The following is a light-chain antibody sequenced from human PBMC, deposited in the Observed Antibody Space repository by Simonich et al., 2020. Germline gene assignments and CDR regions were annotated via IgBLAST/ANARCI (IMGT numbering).Light chain of an antibody. CDR3: VLYMGSGIGV. CDR1: SGSVSTSYY. V-gene: IGLV8-61*01. CDR2: STH. J-gene: IGLJ3*02. Sequence: QTVVTQEPSFSVSPGGTVTLTCGLSSGSVSTSYYPSWYQQTPGQAPPTPIYSTHTRSSGVPDRFSGSILGNKAALTITGAQADDESDYYCVLYMGSGIGVFGGGTKLTVL.